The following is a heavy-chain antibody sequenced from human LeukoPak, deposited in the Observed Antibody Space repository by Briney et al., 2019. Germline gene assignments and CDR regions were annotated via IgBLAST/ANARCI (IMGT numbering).Heavy chain of an antibody. CDR1: GLTVNREY. CDR3: TRGSPTVSAGYN. CDR2: VYNDGRT. V-gene: IGHV3-53*01. Sequence: PGESLRLFCAPSGLTVNREYVSWVRQSPGKGRECVSVVYNDGRTFYADSVKGRFTISRDDYKHTVFLQMNRVRPEDSAIYFCTRGSPTVSAGYNWGRGTVVIVSS. J-gene: IGHJ4*02. D-gene: IGHD1-1*01.